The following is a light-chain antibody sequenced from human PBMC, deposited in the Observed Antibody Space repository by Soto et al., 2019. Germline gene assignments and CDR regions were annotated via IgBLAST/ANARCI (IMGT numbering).Light chain of an antibody. V-gene: IGKV1-33*01. CDR3: QQYHDLFPWT. J-gene: IGKJ1*01. CDR2: DAS. Sequence: DIQMTQSPSSLSASVGDRVTVTCQASQDISNYLNWYQHKAGKAPKLLISDASNLQTGVPSRFSGSGTRTDFTFTISGLQPEDIATYYCQQYHDLFPWTFGQGTKVEI. CDR1: QDISNY.